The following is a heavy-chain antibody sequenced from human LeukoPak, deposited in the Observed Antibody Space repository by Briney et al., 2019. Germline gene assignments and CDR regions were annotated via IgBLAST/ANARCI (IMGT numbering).Heavy chain of an antibody. CDR1: GFTVSSNC. J-gene: IGHJ4*02. D-gene: IGHD4-11*01. CDR3: ARVETTIY. V-gene: IGHV3-53*01. CDR2: IYSGGST. Sequence: PGGSVRLSCAASGFTVSSNCMSWVRQAPGKGLEWVSVIYSGGSTYYADSVKGRFTISRDNSKNTLYLQMNSLSAEDTDVYYCARVETTIYWGQGTPVTVSS.